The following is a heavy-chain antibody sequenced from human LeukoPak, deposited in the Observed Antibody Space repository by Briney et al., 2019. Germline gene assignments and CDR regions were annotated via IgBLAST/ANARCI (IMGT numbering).Heavy chain of an antibody. Sequence: GGSLRLSCAASGFTFSSYWMSWVRQAPGKGLEWVANIKQDGSEKYYVDSVKGRFTISRDNAKNSLYLQMNSLRAEDTAVYYCARDGPGIAAAAPWYWGQGSLVTVSS. J-gene: IGHJ4*02. CDR3: ARDGPGIAAAAPWY. CDR2: IKQDGSEK. CDR1: GFTFSSYW. D-gene: IGHD6-13*01. V-gene: IGHV3-7*03.